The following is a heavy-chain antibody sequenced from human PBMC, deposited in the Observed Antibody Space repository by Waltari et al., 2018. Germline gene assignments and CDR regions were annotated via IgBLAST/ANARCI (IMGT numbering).Heavy chain of an antibody. CDR1: GFTFSSYG. Sequence: QVQLVESGGGVVQPGRSLRLSCAASGFTFSSYGMHWVRQAPGKGLEWVAVISYDGSNKYYADSVKGRFTISRDNSKNTLYLQMNSLRAEDTAVYYCAKDRGFSYWYFDLWGRGTLVTVSS. CDR2: ISYDGSNK. V-gene: IGHV3-30*18. D-gene: IGHD3-10*01. J-gene: IGHJ2*01. CDR3: AKDRGFSYWYFDL.